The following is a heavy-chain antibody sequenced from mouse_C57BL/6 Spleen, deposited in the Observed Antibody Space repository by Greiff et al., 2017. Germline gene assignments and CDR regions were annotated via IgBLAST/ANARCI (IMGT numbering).Heavy chain of an antibody. CDR3: ARHEYYGSSLNWFAY. CDR2: ISSGGSYP. CDR1: GFTFSSYG. J-gene: IGHJ3*01. V-gene: IGHV5-6*01. Sequence: EVQLVESGGDLVKPGGSLKLSCAASGFTFSSYGLSWVRQTPDKRLEWVATISSGGSYPYYPDSVKRRFTISRANAKNTLYRQMSSLKSEDTAMYYCARHEYYGSSLNWFAYWGQGTLVTVSA. D-gene: IGHD1-1*01.